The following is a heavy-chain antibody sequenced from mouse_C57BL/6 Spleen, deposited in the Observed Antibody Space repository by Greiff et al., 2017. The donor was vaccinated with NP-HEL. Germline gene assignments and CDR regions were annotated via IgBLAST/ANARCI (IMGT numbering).Heavy chain of an antibody. CDR2: IYPGDGDT. CDR1: GYAFSSSW. V-gene: IGHV1-82*01. D-gene: IGHD1-1*01. CDR3: AREPNYYGSFDY. J-gene: IGHJ2*01. Sequence: QVQLKESGPELVKPGASVKISCKASGYAFSSSWMNWVKQRPGKGLEWIGRIYPGDGDTNYNGKFKGKATLTADKSSSTAYMQLSSLTSEDSAVYFCAREPNYYGSFDYWGQGTTLTVSS.